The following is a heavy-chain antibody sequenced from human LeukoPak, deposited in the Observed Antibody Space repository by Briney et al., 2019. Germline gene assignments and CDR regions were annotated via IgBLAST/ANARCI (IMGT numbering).Heavy chain of an antibody. CDR2: IYYSGST. V-gene: IGHV4-59*01. Sequence: SETLSLTCAVSGGSISSYYWSWIRQPPGKGLGWIGYIYYSGSTNYNPSLKSRVTISVDTSKNQFSLKLSSVTAADPAVYYCARVPVDYYGSGYYFDYWGQGTLVTVSS. CDR3: ARVPVDYYGSGYYFDY. D-gene: IGHD3-10*01. CDR1: GGSISSYY. J-gene: IGHJ4*02.